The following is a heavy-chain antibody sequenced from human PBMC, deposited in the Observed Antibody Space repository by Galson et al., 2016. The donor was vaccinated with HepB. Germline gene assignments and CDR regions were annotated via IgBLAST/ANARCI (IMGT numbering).Heavy chain of an antibody. CDR2: IYASGIA. V-gene: IGHV4-4*07. CDR1: GGTISSYDLY. CDR3: ARDFTY. J-gene: IGHJ4*02. Sequence: SETLSLTCSFSGGTISSYDLYWSWIRQPAGKGLEWIGRIYASGIAHYNPSLKSRVSMSIDTSKDQASLELTALTAADTPVYYCARDFTYWGQGTLVTLSS.